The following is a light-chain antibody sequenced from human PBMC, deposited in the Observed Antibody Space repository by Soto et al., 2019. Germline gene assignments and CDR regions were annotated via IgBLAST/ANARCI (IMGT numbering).Light chain of an antibody. Sequence: EILLTQSPGILSWSPGERASLSWRGSQKISSTVLAWYQQKHGQAPRLLIYGASSRATGIPERLSGSGSGTDLTLTISRMEHEDFAVYYCQQYGSSTQTFGQGTKVDIK. CDR2: GAS. CDR1: QKISSTV. CDR3: QQYGSSTQT. V-gene: IGKV3-20*01. J-gene: IGKJ1*01.